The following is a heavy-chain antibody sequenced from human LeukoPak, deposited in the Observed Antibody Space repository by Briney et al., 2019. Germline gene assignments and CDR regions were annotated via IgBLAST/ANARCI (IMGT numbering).Heavy chain of an antibody. CDR1: GFTFSSYA. J-gene: IGHJ6*02. CDR2: ISYDGSNK. V-gene: IGHV3-30*04. Sequence: PGGSLRLSCAASGFTFSSYAMHWVRQAPGKGLEWVAVISYDGSNKYYADSVKGRFTISRDNSKNTLYLQMNSLRAEDTAVYYCVRALRAYTLYYGMDVWGQGTLVTVSS. CDR3: VRALRAYTLYYGMDV. D-gene: IGHD2-2*02.